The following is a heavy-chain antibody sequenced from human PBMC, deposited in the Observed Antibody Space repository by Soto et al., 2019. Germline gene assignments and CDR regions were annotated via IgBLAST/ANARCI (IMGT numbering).Heavy chain of an antibody. V-gene: IGHV4-4*02. Sequence: QVQLQESGPGLVKPSGTVSHTCAVSSGSISSSNWWSWVRQPPGKGLEWIGEIYHSGSTNYKPSLKSRVTISVDKPKNQFSLKLSSVTAADTAVYYCARSVRLEWSVSNYFDYCCQGTLVTVSS. CDR3: ARSVRLEWSVSNYFDY. J-gene: IGHJ4*02. D-gene: IGHD3-3*01. CDR1: SGSISSSNW. CDR2: IYHSGST.